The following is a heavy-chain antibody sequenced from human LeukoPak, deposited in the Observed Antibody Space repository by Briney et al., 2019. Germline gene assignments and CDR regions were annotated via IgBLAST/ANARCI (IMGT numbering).Heavy chain of an antibody. D-gene: IGHD5-12*01. Sequence: GASVKVSCKASGYTFTSYYMHWVRQAPGQGLEWMGIINPSGGSTSYAQKFQGRVTMTRDMSTSTVYMELSSLRSEDTAVYYCARGGYSGYGEYYYYYMDVWGKGTTVTISS. V-gene: IGHV1-46*01. J-gene: IGHJ6*03. CDR3: ARGGYSGYGEYYYYYMDV. CDR1: GYTFTSYY. CDR2: INPSGGST.